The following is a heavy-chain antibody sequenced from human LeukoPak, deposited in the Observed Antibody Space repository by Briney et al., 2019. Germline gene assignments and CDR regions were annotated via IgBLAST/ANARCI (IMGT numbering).Heavy chain of an antibody. CDR1: GYTFTMYG. V-gene: IGHV1-18*01. D-gene: IGHD3-10*01. Sequence: GASVRVSCKASGYTFTMYGITWGRQAPGQGGEWRGWISAYNDNTNYAQKLQDRVTMTTDASTSPVYMELRSLGSDDTAVYYCARDYRGSESPSIYWGQGTLVTVSS. CDR3: ARDYRGSESPSIY. J-gene: IGHJ4*02. CDR2: ISAYNDNT.